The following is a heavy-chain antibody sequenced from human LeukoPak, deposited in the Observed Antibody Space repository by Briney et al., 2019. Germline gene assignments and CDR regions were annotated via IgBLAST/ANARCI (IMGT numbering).Heavy chain of an antibody. CDR1: GFTFSGSA. CDR2: IRSKANSYAT. V-gene: IGHV3-73*01. J-gene: IGHJ4*02. D-gene: IGHD6-19*01. Sequence: GGSLRLSCAASGFTFSGSAMHWVRQASGKGLEWVGRIRSKANSYATAYAASVKGRFTISRDDSKNTAYLQMNSLKTEVTAVYYCTYKSGYSSGWYVDYWGQGTLVTVSS. CDR3: TYKSGYSSGWYVDY.